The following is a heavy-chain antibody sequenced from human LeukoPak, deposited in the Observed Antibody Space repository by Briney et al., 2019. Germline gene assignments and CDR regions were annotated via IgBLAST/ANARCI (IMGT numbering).Heavy chain of an antibody. V-gene: IGHV4-34*01. CDR3: ARGRPKRSSITIFGVVRGYYFDY. J-gene: IGHJ4*02. CDR1: GGSFSGYY. CDR2: INHSGST. Sequence: KPSETLSLTCAVYGGSFSGYYWSWIRQPPGKGLEWIGEINHSGSTNYNPSLKSRVTISVDTSKNQFSLKLSSVTAADTAVYYCARGRPKRSSITIFGVVRGYYFDYWGQGTLVTVSS. D-gene: IGHD3-3*01.